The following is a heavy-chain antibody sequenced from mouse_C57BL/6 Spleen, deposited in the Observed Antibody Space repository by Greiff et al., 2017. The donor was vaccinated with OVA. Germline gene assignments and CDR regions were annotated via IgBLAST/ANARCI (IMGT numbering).Heavy chain of an antibody. D-gene: IGHD2-2*01. CDR1: GYTFTDYN. CDR2: INPNNGGT. Sequence: DVQLQESGPELVKPGASVKMSCKASGYTFTDYNMHWVKQSHGKSLEWIGYINPNNGGTSYNQKFKGKATLTVNKSSSTAYMELRSLTSEDSAVYYCARRGYDVYYFDYWGQGTTLTVSS. CDR3: ARRGYDVYYFDY. J-gene: IGHJ2*01. V-gene: IGHV1-22*01.